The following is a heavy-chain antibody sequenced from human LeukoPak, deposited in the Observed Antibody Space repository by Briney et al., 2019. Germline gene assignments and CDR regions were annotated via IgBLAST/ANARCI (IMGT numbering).Heavy chain of an antibody. V-gene: IGHV3-30-3*01. CDR1: GFTFSSYA. J-gene: IGHJ4*02. D-gene: IGHD3-3*01. CDR3: ARDYDFWSGFFDY. CDR2: TSYHGSNK. Sequence: GGSLRLSCAASGFTFSSYAIHWVRQAPGKGLEWVAVTSYHGSNKYYADSVKGRFTISRDNSKNTLYLQMNSLRAEDTAVYYCARDYDFWSGFFDYWGQGTLVTVSS.